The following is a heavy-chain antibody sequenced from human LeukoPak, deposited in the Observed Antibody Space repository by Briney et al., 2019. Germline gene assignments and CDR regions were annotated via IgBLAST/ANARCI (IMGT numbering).Heavy chain of an antibody. CDR3: AREMAGWFDP. CDR1: GFTLSSHG. J-gene: IGHJ5*02. D-gene: IGHD5-24*01. CDR2: IWYDGSNK. V-gene: IGHV3-33*01. Sequence: GGSLRLSCAASGFTLSSHGMHWVRQAPGKGLEWVAVIWYDGSNKYYADSVKGRFTISRDNSKNTLYLQMNSLRAEDTAVYYCAREMAGWFDPWGQGTLVTVSS.